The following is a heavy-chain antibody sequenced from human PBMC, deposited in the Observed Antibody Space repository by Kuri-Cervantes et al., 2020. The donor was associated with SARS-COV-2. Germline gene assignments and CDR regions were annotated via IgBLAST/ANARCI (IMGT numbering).Heavy chain of an antibody. J-gene: IGHJ4*02. CDR3: ARGYGSRSSFDY. D-gene: IGHD6-13*01. CDR1: GYTFTSYG. V-gene: IGHV1-18*01. CDR2: ISTYYGDT. Sequence: ASVNVSCKASGYTFTSYGIGWVRQAPGQGLEWMGWISTYYGDTDYAQSFQDRVTMTTDTSPSTASLELKSLRSDDTAGYYCARGYGSRSSFDYWGQGTLVTVSS.